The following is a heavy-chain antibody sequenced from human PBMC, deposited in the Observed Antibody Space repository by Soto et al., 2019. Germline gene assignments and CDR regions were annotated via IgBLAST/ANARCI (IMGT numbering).Heavy chain of an antibody. J-gene: IGHJ4*02. D-gene: IGHD6-13*01. CDR2: INNDGSST. Sequence: PGGSLRLSCAASRFSFSRYWMHWVRQAPGKGLMWVSRINNDGSSTSYADSVKGRFTISRDNVKNMLYLQMNSLRAEDTAVYYCARGSAAAANWGQGTLVTVSS. CDR1: RFSFSRYW. V-gene: IGHV3-74*01. CDR3: ARGSAAAAN.